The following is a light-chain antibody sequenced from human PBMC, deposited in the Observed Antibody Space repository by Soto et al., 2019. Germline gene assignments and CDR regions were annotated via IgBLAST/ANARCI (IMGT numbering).Light chain of an antibody. Sequence: QSALTQPASVSGSPGQSITISCTGTSTDVGGYNYVSWYQQHPGKAPKLMISDVSNRPSGVSIRFSGSKSGNTASLTISGIQAEDEADSYCNPYLSSTTLYLFGTGTKLTVL. V-gene: IGLV2-14*01. CDR3: NPYLSSTTLYL. CDR1: STDVGGYNY. CDR2: DVS. J-gene: IGLJ1*01.